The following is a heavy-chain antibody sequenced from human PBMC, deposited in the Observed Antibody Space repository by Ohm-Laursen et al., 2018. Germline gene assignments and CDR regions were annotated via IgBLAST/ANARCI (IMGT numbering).Heavy chain of an antibody. CDR2: ISHSGNT. D-gene: IGHD6-13*01. Sequence: SDTLSLTCAVYGGSLSGYNWSWLRQPPGKGLEWIGEISHSGNTNYNPSLKSRVTISVDTSKNQFSLKLSSVTAADTAVYYCAAGYSSSWHYFDYWGQGTLVTVSS. CDR3: AAGYSSSWHYFDY. V-gene: IGHV4-34*01. CDR1: GGSLSGYN. J-gene: IGHJ4*02.